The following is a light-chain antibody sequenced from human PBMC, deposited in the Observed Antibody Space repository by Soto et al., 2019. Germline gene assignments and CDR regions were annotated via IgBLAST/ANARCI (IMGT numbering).Light chain of an antibody. CDR2: GES. J-gene: IGKJ1*01. V-gene: IGKV3-20*01. CDR1: QSVFRNY. CDR3: QQYHSTPWT. Sequence: EIVLTQSPGALSLSPGERATLSCRASQSVFRNYLAWYQQKPGRAPRLLIYGESSRATGVPDGFRGSGSETDFTLTISDLEPDDFAVYYCQQYHSTPWTFGQGTRVDMK.